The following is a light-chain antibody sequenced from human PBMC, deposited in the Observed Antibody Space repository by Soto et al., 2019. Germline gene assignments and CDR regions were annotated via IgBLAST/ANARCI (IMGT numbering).Light chain of an antibody. CDR2: DTS. J-gene: IGKJ5*01. CDR1: QSILGF. Sequence: IQMTQSPSSLSASVGDRITITCRASQSILGFLNWYQQKPGKPPQLLIHDTSTLQTGVPWRFGGSKSGSDFTLTISSLQIEDFATYYCQQSFTPPITFGQGTRLEIK. V-gene: IGKV1-39*01. CDR3: QQSFTPPIT.